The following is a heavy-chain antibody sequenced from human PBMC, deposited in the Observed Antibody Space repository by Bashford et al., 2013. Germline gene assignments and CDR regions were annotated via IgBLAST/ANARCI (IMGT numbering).Heavy chain of an antibody. D-gene: IGHD2-2*01. CDR3: ARTSVECSSTSCYFSSHDAFDI. J-gene: IGHJ3*02. CDR1: GGSISSYY. CDR2: IYYSGST. Sequence: SSETLSLTCTVSGGSISSYYWSWIRQPPGKGLEWIGYIYYSGSTNYNPSLKSRVTISVDTSKNQFSLKLSSVTAADTAVYYCARTSVECSSTSCYFSSHDAFDIVGPRDKWSPSPQ. V-gene: IGHV4-59*01.